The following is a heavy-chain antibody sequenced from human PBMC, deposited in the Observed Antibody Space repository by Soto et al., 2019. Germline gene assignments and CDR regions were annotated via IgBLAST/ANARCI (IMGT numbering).Heavy chain of an antibody. Sequence: SETLSLTCTVSGGSISSGGYYWNWIRQPPGKGLEWIGYISYSGSTNYSPSLKSRVTISVDTSKNQFSLKLRSVTAADTAVYYCVRHERSYSSSWFHYWGQGSLVTV. J-gene: IGHJ4*02. CDR1: GGSISSGGYY. CDR3: VRHERSYSSSWFHY. V-gene: IGHV4-61*08. D-gene: IGHD6-13*01. CDR2: ISYSGST.